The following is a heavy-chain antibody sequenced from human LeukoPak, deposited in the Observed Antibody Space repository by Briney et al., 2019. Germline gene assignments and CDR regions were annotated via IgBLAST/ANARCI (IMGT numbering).Heavy chain of an antibody. Sequence: ASVKVSCKASGYSFTTYGITWVRQAPGQGLEWMGWISIYNGNTNYAQKLQGRVTMTTDTSTSTAYMELRSLRSVDTAVYYCAKLGYSYGYYFDYWGQGTLVTVSS. CDR3: AKLGYSYGYYFDY. CDR2: ISIYNGNT. D-gene: IGHD5-18*01. J-gene: IGHJ4*02. CDR1: GYSFTTYG. V-gene: IGHV1-18*01.